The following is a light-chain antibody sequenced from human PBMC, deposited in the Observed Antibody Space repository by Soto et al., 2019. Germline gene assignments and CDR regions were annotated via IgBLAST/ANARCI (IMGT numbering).Light chain of an antibody. Sequence: QSVLTQSSSASASLGSSVKFTCTLSSGHSSYIIAWHQQQPGKAPRYLMKLEGSGSYNKGSGVPDRFSGSSSGADRYLTISNLQFEDEADYYCETWDSNIWVFGGGTQLTV. V-gene: IGLV4-60*02. CDR1: SGHSSYI. J-gene: IGLJ3*02. CDR3: ETWDSNIWV. CDR2: LEGSGSY.